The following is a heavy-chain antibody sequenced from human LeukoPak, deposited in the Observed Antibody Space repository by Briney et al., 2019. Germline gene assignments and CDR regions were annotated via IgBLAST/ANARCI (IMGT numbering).Heavy chain of an antibody. D-gene: IGHD3-16*01. V-gene: IGHV1-18*04. Sequence: ASVKVSCKASGYTFTSYGISWVRQAPGQGLEWMGWISAYNGNTHHIQKFQDRVTMTTDTSTSTAYMELRSLRSDDTAVYYCARAFRCSYGFDYWGQGTLVTVSS. J-gene: IGHJ4*02. CDR3: ARAFRCSYGFDY. CDR2: ISAYNGNT. CDR1: GYTFTSYG.